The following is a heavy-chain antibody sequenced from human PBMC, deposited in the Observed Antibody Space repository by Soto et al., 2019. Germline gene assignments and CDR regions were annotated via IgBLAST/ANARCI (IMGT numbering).Heavy chain of an antibody. CDR1: GFTFSSYA. Sequence: QVQLVESGGGVVQPGRSLRLSCAASGFTFSSYAMHWVRQAPGKGLEWVAVISYDGSNKYYADSVKGRFTISRDNSKYTLYLQMNSLRAEDTAVYYGARDVLTGSGGYYDYVMDVWGQGTTVTVSS. CDR2: ISYDGSNK. J-gene: IGHJ6*02. D-gene: IGHD7-27*01. CDR3: ARDVLTGSGGYYDYVMDV. V-gene: IGHV3-30-3*01.